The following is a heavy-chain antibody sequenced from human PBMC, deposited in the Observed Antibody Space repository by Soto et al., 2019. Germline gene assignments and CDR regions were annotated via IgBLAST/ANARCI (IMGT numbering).Heavy chain of an antibody. D-gene: IGHD6-25*01. J-gene: IGHJ6*02. CDR2: ISSSGSTI. CDR1: GFTFSSYE. Sequence: GGSLRLSCAASGFTFSSYEMNWVRQAPGKGLEWVSYISSSGSTIYYADSVKGRFTISRDNAKNSLYLQMNSLRAEDTAVYYCAREGSSGFYYYGMDVWGQGTTVTAP. V-gene: IGHV3-48*03. CDR3: AREGSSGFYYYGMDV.